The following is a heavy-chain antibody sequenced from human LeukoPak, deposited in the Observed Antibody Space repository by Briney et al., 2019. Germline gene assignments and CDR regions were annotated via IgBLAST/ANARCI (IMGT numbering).Heavy chain of an antibody. D-gene: IGHD6-19*01. CDR2: IYSGSTT. CDR1: GFTVSSNY. J-gene: IGHJ4*02. V-gene: IGHV3-53*01. Sequence: GGSLRLSCAASGFTVSSNYMSWVRQAPGKGLEWLAVIYSGSTTYYADSVKGRFTISRDNSKNTLYLQTNSLRAEDTAVYYCARDRSSGWYVYDYWGQGSLVTVSS. CDR3: ARDRSSGWYVYDY.